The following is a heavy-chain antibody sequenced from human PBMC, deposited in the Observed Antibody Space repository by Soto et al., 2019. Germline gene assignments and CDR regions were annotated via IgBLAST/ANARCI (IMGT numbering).Heavy chain of an antibody. J-gene: IGHJ4*02. CDR2: INHSGST. Sequence: PSETLSLTCAVYGGSFSGYYWSWIRQPPGKGLEWIGEINHSGSTNYNPSLKSRVTISVDTSKNQFSLKLSSVTAADTAVYYCARGRLSFGEPFDYWGQGTLVTSPQ. CDR3: ARGRLSFGEPFDY. V-gene: IGHV4-34*01. D-gene: IGHD3-10*01. CDR1: GGSFSGYY.